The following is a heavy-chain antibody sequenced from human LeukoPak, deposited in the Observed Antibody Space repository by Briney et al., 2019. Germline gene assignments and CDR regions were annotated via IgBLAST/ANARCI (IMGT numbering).Heavy chain of an antibody. CDR2: INAGNGNT. CDR1: GYTFTSYA. CDR3: ARSPYCSSTSCYLMDV. D-gene: IGHD2-2*01. V-gene: IGHV1-3*01. Sequence: GASVKVSCKASGYTFTSYAMHWVRQAPGQRLEWMGWINAGNGNTKYSQKFQGRVTITRDTSASTAYMELSSLRSEDTAVYYCARSPYCSSTSCYLMDVWGQGTTVTVSS. J-gene: IGHJ6*02.